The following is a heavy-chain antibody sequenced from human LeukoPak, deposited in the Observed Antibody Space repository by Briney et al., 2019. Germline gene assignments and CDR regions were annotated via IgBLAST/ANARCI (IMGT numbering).Heavy chain of an antibody. J-gene: IGHJ5*02. Sequence: ASVRVSCKASGYTFTSYGISWVRQAPGQGLEWMGWISAYNGNTNYAQKLQGRVTMTTDTSTSTAYMELRSLRSDDTAVYYCARDRGGLRYFDWLSWFDPWGQGTLVTVSS. CDR1: GYTFTSYG. CDR2: ISAYNGNT. V-gene: IGHV1-18*01. D-gene: IGHD3-9*01. CDR3: ARDRGGLRYFDWLSWFDP.